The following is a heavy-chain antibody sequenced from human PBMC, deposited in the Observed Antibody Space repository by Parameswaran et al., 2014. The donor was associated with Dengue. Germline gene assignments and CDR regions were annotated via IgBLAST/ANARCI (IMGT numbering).Heavy chain of an antibody. CDR3: ASINHDYGDYGVDYYYGMDV. V-gene: IGHV5-51*01. Sequence: VRQMPGKGLEWMGIIYPGDSDTRYSPSFQGQVTISADKSISTAYLQWSSLKASDTAMYYCASINHDYGDYGVDYYYGMDVWGQGDHGHRLL. CDR2: IYPGDSDT. J-gene: IGHJ6*02. D-gene: IGHD4-17*01.